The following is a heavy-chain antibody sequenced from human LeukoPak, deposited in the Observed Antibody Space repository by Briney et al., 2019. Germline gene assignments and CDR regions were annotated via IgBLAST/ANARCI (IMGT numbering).Heavy chain of an antibody. V-gene: IGHV4-34*01. CDR3: AINDGSGSYYKSDY. Sequence: PSETLSLACAVYGGSFSGYYWSWVRQFPGKGLEWIGEIRYSGSTNYDPSLKSRVTISIDTSKNQFSLKMRSVTDADTAVYYCAINDGSGSYYKSDYWGRGTLVTVSS. CDR1: GGSFSGYY. CDR2: IRYSGST. J-gene: IGHJ4*02. D-gene: IGHD3-10*01.